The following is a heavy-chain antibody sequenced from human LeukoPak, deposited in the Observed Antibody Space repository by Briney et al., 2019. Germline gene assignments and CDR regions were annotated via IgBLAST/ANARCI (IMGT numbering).Heavy chain of an antibody. D-gene: IGHD1-26*01. V-gene: IGHV3-15*01. CDR1: GFTFSTYG. CDR2: IKGKTDVGTT. J-gene: IGHJ4*02. CDR3: TTEGMYSGSPGYFDY. Sequence: GGSLRLSCAASGFTFSTYGMHWVRQVPGKGLEWVGRIKGKTDVGTTDYAAPGKGRVTIAKDDLKKTLYLQMNRMKTEETAVYYCTTEGMYSGSPGYFDYWGQGTLVTVSS.